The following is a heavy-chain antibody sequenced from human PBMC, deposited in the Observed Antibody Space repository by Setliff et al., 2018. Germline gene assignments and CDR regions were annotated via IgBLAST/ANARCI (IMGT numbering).Heavy chain of an antibody. CDR3: ARSTETFSGEDFYFFYYMDV. CDR1: GFIFSFHS. D-gene: IGHD4-4*01. V-gene: IGHV3-48*01. CDR2: ISSSSSTI. Sequence: PGGSLRLSCAASGFIFSFHSMNWVRQAPGKGLEWVSYISSSSSTIYYADSVKGRFTISRDSSRNTVDLQMSSLRPEDTALYYCARSTETFSGEDFYFFYYMDVWGKGTTVTVSS. J-gene: IGHJ6*03.